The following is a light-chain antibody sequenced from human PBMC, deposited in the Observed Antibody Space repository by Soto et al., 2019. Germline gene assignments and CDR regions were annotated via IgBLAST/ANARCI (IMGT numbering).Light chain of an antibody. J-gene: IGLJ3*02. CDR1: SGHSSYA. V-gene: IGLV4-69*01. CDR2: LNSDGSH. CDR3: QTWGTGIRV. Sequence: QLVLTQSPSASASLGASVKLTCTLSSGHSSYAIAWHQQQPEKGPRYLMKLNSDGSHCKGDGIPDRFSGSSSGAERYLTISSLQSEDEADYYCQTWGTGIRVFGGGTKLTVL.